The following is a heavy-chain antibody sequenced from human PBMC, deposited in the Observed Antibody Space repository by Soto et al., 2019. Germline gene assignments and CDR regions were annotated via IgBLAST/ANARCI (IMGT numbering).Heavy chain of an antibody. CDR3: ARGSDSTGYYHLDY. D-gene: IGHD3-22*01. CDR2: ISKDGSKP. J-gene: IGHJ4*02. V-gene: IGHV3-30-3*01. Sequence: VQLVESGGGVVQPGRSLRLSCAASGFTFGIHAIHWVRQAPGKGLEWVAVISKDGSKPYYADSVKGRFTMSRDNSKNTVYLQVNSLRTEDTAVYYCARGSDSTGYYHLDYWGQGTLVTVS. CDR1: GFTFGIHA.